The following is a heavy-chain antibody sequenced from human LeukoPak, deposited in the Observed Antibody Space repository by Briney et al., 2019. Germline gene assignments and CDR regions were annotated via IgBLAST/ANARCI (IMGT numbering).Heavy chain of an antibody. J-gene: IGHJ6*02. CDR2: IYTSGST. CDR1: GGSISSGSYY. CDR3: ATGYSSSWYPYGMDV. Sequence: PSETLSLTCTVSGGSISSGSYYWSWIRQPAGKGLEWIGSIYTSGSTNYNPSLKSRVTISVDTSKNQFSLKLSSVTAADTAVYYCATGYSSSWYPYGMDVWGQGTTVTVSS. V-gene: IGHV4-61*02. D-gene: IGHD6-13*01.